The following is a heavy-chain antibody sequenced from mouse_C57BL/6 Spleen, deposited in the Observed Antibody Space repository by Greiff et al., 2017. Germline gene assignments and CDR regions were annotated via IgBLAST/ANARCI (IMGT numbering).Heavy chain of an antibody. Sequence: QVQLQQPGAELVMPGASVKLSCKASGYTFTSYGMHWVKQRPGQGLEWIGEIDPSDSYTNYNQKFKGKSTLTVDKSSSTAYMQLSSLTSEDSAVYYCATNYCGAYFDYWGQGTTLTVSS. CDR3: ATNYCGAYFDY. CDR1: GYTFTSYG. V-gene: IGHV1-69*01. CDR2: IDPSDSYT. D-gene: IGHD1-1*01. J-gene: IGHJ2*01.